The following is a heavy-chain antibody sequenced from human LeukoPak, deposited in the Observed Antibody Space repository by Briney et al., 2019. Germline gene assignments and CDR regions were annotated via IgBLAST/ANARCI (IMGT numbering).Heavy chain of an antibody. V-gene: IGHV3-66*01. D-gene: IGHD4-17*01. CDR2: IYSSGST. CDR3: ARVDYGDYGFDY. Sequence: GGSLRLSCAASGXTVSSNYMSWVRQAPGKGLEWVSVIYSSGSTYYADSVKGRFTISRDNSKNTLYLQMNSLRAEDTAVYYCARVDYGDYGFDYWGQGTLVTVSS. CDR1: GXTVSSNY. J-gene: IGHJ4*02.